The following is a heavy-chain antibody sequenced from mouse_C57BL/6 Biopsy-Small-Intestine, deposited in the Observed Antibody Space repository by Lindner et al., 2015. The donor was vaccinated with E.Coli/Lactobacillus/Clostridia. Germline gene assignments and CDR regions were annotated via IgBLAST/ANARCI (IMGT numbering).Heavy chain of an antibody. J-gene: IGHJ2*01. CDR3: ARGNYYGSSYDFDY. CDR1: GYAFTNYL. V-gene: IGHV1-54*01. D-gene: IGHD1-1*01. CDR2: INPGSGGT. Sequence: VQLQESGAELVRPGTSVKVSCKASGYAFTNYLIEWVKQRPGQGLEWIGVINPGSGGTKYNEKFKGKATLTAVKSSSTAYMQLSSLTSEDSAVYFCARGNYYGSSYDFDYWGQGSTLTVSS.